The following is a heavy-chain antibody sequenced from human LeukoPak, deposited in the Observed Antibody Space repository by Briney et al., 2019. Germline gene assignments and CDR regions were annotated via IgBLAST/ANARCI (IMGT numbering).Heavy chain of an antibody. CDR2: ISYDGSNK. V-gene: IGHV3-30-3*01. Sequence: GGSLRLSCAASGFTFSSYAMHWVRQAPGKGLEWVAVISYDGSNKYYADSVKGRFTISRDNSKNTLYLQMNSLRAEDTAVYYCARARGWLHRFDAFDIWGQGTMVTVSS. CDR3: ARARGWLHRFDAFDI. J-gene: IGHJ3*02. D-gene: IGHD5-24*01. CDR1: GFTFSSYA.